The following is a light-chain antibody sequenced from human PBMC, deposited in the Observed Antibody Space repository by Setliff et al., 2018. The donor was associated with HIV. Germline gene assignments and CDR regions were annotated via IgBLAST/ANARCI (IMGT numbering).Light chain of an antibody. CDR1: QSVSSSY. Sequence: EIVLTQSPGTLSLSPGERATLSCRASQSVSSSYLAWYQHRPGQAPRLLIYGASSRAAGIPDRFSGSGSGTDFTLIISRLEPEDFAVYYCQQYGSSPYTFGGGTKVDIK. V-gene: IGKV3-20*01. CDR3: QQYGSSPYT. CDR2: GAS. J-gene: IGKJ4*01.